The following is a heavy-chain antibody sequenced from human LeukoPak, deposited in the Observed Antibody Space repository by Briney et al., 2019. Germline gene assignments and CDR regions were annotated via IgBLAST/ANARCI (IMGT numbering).Heavy chain of an antibody. CDR3: ATYRHLGY. CDR2: IKHDGSEK. Sequence: PGGSLRLSCAVSGFTFNNYWMSWVRQAPGKGLEWVANIKHDGSEKYYVDSVKGRFTISRDNARNSLYMQMNSLRAEDTAVYYCATYRHLGYWGQGTLVTYSS. CDR1: GFTFNNYW. V-gene: IGHV3-7*01. D-gene: IGHD3-16*02. J-gene: IGHJ4*02.